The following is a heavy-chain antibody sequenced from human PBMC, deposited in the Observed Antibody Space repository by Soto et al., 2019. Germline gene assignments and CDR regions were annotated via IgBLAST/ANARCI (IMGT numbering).Heavy chain of an antibody. D-gene: IGHD2-8*01. Sequence: EVQLVESGGGLVQPGGSLRLSCAASGFTFSSYSMNWVRQAPGKGLEWVSYISSSSSTIYYADSVKGRFTISRDNAKNSLYLQMNSLRDEDTAVYYSARGLLMVYPVVPNWFDPWGQGTLVTVS. CDR2: ISSSSSTI. V-gene: IGHV3-48*02. J-gene: IGHJ5*02. CDR1: GFTFSSYS. CDR3: ARGLLMVYPVVPNWFDP.